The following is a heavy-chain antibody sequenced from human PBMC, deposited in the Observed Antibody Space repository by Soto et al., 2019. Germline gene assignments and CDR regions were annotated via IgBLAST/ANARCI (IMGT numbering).Heavy chain of an antibody. CDR3: ARQGPLSNRGYSSSWYKDYYYGMDV. Sequence: SETLSLTCSVSGGSISGYYWSWIRQPPGKGLEWIGYIYDGDSANYNPSLKSRVIISVDTSRNQFSLKLSSVTAADTAVYYCARQGPLSNRGYSSSWYKDYYYGMDVWGQGTTVTVSS. D-gene: IGHD6-13*01. J-gene: IGHJ6*02. V-gene: IGHV4-59*08. CDR1: GGSISGYY. CDR2: IYDGDSA.